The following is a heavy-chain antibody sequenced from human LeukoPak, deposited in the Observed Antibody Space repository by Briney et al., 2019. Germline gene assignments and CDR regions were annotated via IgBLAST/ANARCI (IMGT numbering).Heavy chain of an antibody. Sequence: GGSLRLSCAASGFTFSRYGMNWVRQAPGKGLEWVSAISASGDSTFYADSVKGRFTITRDNSGNSLYLQMNSLRADDTAVYYCAKELEQSRPFDYWGQGTLVTVSS. CDR3: AKELEQSRPFDY. CDR1: GFTFSRYG. D-gene: IGHD1/OR15-1a*01. CDR2: ISASGDST. J-gene: IGHJ4*02. V-gene: IGHV3-23*01.